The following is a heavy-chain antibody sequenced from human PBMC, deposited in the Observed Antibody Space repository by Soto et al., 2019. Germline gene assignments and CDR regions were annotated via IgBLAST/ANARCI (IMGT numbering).Heavy chain of an antibody. J-gene: IGHJ6*02. CDR3: ATSMDYDYAMDV. Sequence: PXQTLSLTWAISGYSVSSYTVAWNLIRLSPSRGLEWLGRTYYSSKWYYDFAVSVKSRISITPDTSKNQFSLHLNSVTPEDTAVYYCATSMDYDYAMDVWGQGTTVTVSS. V-gene: IGHV6-1*01. CDR2: TYYSSKWYY. CDR1: GYSVSSYTVA.